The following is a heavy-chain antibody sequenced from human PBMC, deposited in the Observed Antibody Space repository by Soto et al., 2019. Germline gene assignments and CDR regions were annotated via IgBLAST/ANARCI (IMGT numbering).Heavy chain of an antibody. V-gene: IGHV3-30-3*01. CDR3: ARDYLGYCSGGSCPKDY. Sequence: SLRLSCAASGFTFSSYAMHWVRQAPGKGLEWVAVISYDGSNKYYADSVKGRFTISRDNSKNTLYLQMNSLRAEDTAVYYCARDYLGYCSGGSCPKDYWGQGTLVTVSS. CDR1: GFTFSSYA. J-gene: IGHJ4*02. CDR2: ISYDGSNK. D-gene: IGHD2-15*01.